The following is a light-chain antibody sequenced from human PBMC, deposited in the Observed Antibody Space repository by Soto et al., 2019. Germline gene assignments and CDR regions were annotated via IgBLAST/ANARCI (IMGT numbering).Light chain of an antibody. V-gene: IGLV4-69*01. Sequence: QPVLTQSPSASASLGASVKLTCTLSSGHSSYAIAWHQQQPEKGPRYLMKLDSDGSHTKGDAIPDRFSGSSSGAERYLTISSLQSEDEADYYCQTWGTGIPVVFGGGTQLTVL. CDR2: LDSDGSH. CDR1: SGHSSYA. J-gene: IGLJ2*01. CDR3: QTWGTGIPVV.